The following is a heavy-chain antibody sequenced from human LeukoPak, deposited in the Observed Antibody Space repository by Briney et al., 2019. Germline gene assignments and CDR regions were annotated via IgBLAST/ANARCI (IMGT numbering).Heavy chain of an antibody. CDR3: AKGGMVRRVMGAFDI. V-gene: IGHV3-30*18. CDR1: EFTFSNFW. CDR2: ISYDGNNK. J-gene: IGHJ3*02. D-gene: IGHD3-10*01. Sequence: GGSLRLSCSASEFTFSNFWMSWVRQAPGKGLEWVAVISYDGNNKYYADSVKGRFTISRDNSKNTLYLQMNSLRAEDTAVYYCAKGGMVRRVMGAFDIWGQGTRVTVSS.